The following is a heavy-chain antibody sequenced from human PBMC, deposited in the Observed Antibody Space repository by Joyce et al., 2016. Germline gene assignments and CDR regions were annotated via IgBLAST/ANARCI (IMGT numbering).Heavy chain of an antibody. CDR3: ARATTSAGPAY. CDR1: GDTFTGDY. D-gene: IGHD6-13*01. CDR2: INPNSGGT. V-gene: IGHV1-2*06. Sequence: QVQLVQSGAEVKKPGASVKVSCKSSGDTFTGDYIHWVRQAPGQGLEWMGRINPNSGGTANAQKFQGRVTMTRDTSLSTAYMELSRLRSDDTAVYFCARATTSAGPAYWGQGTLVTVSS. J-gene: IGHJ4*02.